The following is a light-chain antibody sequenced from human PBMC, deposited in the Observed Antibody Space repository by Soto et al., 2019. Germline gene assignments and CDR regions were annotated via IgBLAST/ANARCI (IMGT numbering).Light chain of an antibody. V-gene: IGKV4-1*01. CDR3: QQYYSYLAWT. CDR1: QSVLYSSNNKNY. Sequence: IVMTQSPDSLAVSLGGSATINCKSSQSVLYSSNNKNYLAWYQQKPGQPPKLLIYWASTRDSGVPDRFSGSGSGTDFTLTISSLQAEDVAVYYCQQYYSYLAWTFGQ. CDR2: WAS. J-gene: IGKJ1*01.